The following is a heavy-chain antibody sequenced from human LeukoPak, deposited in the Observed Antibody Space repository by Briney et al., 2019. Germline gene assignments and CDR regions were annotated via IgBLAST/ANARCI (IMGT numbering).Heavy chain of an antibody. Sequence: KISCKASGGTFSSYAISWVRQAPGQGLEWMGGIIPIFGTANYAQKFQGRVTITADESTSTAYMELSSLRSEDTAVYYCARVKSEGIAAAFDPWGQGTLVTVSS. CDR1: GGTFSSYA. D-gene: IGHD6-25*01. CDR3: ARVKSEGIAAAFDP. J-gene: IGHJ5*02. CDR2: IIPIFGTA. V-gene: IGHV1-69*01.